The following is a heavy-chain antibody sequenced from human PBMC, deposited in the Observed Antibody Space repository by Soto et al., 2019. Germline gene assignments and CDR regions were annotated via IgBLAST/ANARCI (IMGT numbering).Heavy chain of an antibody. D-gene: IGHD4-4*01. J-gene: IGHJ6*03. CDR1: GGSISGYD. Sequence: SSETLSLTCTASGGSISGYDCSWIRQPPGKGLEWIGYIYYSGSTNYNPPLKSRVTISVDTSKNQFSLKLSSVTAADTAVYYCARTSRNYAYYYYYMDFWGKGTTVTVS. V-gene: IGHV4-59*08. CDR2: IYYSGST. CDR3: ARTSRNYAYYYYYMDF.